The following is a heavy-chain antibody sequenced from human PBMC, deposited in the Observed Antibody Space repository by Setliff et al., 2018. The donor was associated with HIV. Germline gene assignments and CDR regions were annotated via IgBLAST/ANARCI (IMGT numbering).Heavy chain of an antibody. J-gene: IGHJ6*03. D-gene: IGHD3-9*01. Sequence: ASVKVSCKASGYTFTIYYMHWVRQAPGQGLEWIGIINPNSGSTSYAQNFQGRVTMTRDTSKSTVYMELSGLRSEDTAVYYCARGGRFSAPGRDIWYYYYYMDVWGKGTTVTVSS. CDR3: ARGGRFSAPGRDIWYYYYYMDV. CDR2: INPNSGST. CDR1: GYTFTIYY. V-gene: IGHV1-46*01.